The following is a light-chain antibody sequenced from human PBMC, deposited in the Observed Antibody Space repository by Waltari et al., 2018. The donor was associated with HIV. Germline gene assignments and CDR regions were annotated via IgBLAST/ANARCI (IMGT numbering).Light chain of an antibody. V-gene: IGKV3-15*01. CDR1: QSVGTK. J-gene: IGKJ5*01. Sequence: EIVMTQSPATLSVSPGESATLSCRASQSVGTKLAWYQQKPGQAPRLLIYGASIRATGIPARFSGSGSGMEFTLTICSLQSEDFAVYYCQQNSYWLPITFGQGTRLEI. CDR3: QQNSYWLPIT. CDR2: GAS.